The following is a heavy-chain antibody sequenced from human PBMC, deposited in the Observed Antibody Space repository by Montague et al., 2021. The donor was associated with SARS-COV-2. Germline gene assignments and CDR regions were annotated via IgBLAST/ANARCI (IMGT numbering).Heavy chain of an antibody. D-gene: IGHD6-19*01. CDR1: GASISSGAYY. CDR3: ARLAGFHTYFAFDV. CDR2: LFVSGRT. Sequence: TLSLTCSVSGASISSGAYYWSWIRQPAGKGLEWIGRLFVSGRTSYNPSLKSRVTMSADASENHFSLKVTSVTVADTAVYYCARLAGFHTYFAFDVWGQGTTVAVS. J-gene: IGHJ6*02. V-gene: IGHV4-61*02.